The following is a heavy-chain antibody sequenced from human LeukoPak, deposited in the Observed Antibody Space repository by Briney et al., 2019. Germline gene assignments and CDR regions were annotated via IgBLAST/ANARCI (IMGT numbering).Heavy chain of an antibody. Sequence: SETLSLTCSVFGDSIGNDYWTWIRQPPGKGLEWIGYVYYSKTTVYNPSLKSRVTLSVDTSTNQFSLKLSSVTAADTAVYYCPRVTLLTGHNYYALDVWGQGTTVIVSS. V-gene: IGHV4-59*01. CDR2: VYYSKTT. CDR1: GDSIGNDY. J-gene: IGHJ6*02. D-gene: IGHD3-9*01. CDR3: PRVTLLTGHNYYALDV.